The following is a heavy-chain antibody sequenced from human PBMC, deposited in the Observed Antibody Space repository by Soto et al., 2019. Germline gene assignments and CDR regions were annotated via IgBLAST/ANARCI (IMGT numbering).Heavy chain of an antibody. CDR1: GFSFKSYA. Sequence: GGSLRLSCAASGFSFKSYAMTWVRQAPGKGLEWVSGISGSGRSTYYADSVKGRFTISRDNSQNALYVQMNSLRAEDTAVYYCASSDYGDYTRGDYFDYWGQGTLVTVSS. CDR2: ISGSGRST. D-gene: IGHD4-17*01. J-gene: IGHJ4*02. V-gene: IGHV3-23*01. CDR3: ASSDYGDYTRGDYFDY.